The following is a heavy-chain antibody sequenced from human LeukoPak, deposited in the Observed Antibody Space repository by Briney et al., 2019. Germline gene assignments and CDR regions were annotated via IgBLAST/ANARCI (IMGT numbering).Heavy chain of an antibody. J-gene: IGHJ4*02. V-gene: IGHV3-7*01. CDR1: GFTFSSYW. CDR3: AREGDGDCSGGSCYEAFDY. CDR2: IKQDGSEK. Sequence: GGSLRLPCAASGFTFSSYWMSWVRQAPGKGLEWVANIKQDGSEKYYVDSVKGRFTISRDNAKNSLYLQMNSLRAEDTAVYYCAREGDGDCSGGSCYEAFDYWGQGTLVTVSS. D-gene: IGHD2-15*01.